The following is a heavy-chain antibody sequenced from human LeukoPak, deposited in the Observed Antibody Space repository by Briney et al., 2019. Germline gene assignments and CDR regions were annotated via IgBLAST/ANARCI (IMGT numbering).Heavy chain of an antibody. CDR3: ARHISSGFYEY. D-gene: IGHD3-22*01. CDR1: GGSISSGDYY. V-gene: IGHV4-30-4*08. CDR2: IYYSGST. Sequence: SQTLSLTCTVSGGSISSGDYYWSWIRQPPGKGLEWIGYIYYSGSTNYNPSLKSRVTITLDTSKNQFSLKLSSVTAADTAVYYCARHISSGFYEYWGQGTLVTVSS. J-gene: IGHJ4*02.